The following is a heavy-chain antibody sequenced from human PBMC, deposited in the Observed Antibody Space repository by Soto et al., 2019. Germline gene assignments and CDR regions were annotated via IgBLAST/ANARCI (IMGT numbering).Heavy chain of an antibody. Sequence: QVQLVQSGAEVKKPGSSVKVSCKTSGVSFNNNGIGWVRQAPGHGLEWMGGVSPPFRTSNYARKFQGRISITADASTGTVNIELSSLTSEDTAQYYCARVLYYGSGSYSPYGMDVWGQGTTVTVSS. D-gene: IGHD3-10*01. CDR1: GVSFNNNG. CDR2: VSPPFRTS. V-gene: IGHV1-69*01. J-gene: IGHJ6*02. CDR3: ARVLYYGSGSYSPYGMDV.